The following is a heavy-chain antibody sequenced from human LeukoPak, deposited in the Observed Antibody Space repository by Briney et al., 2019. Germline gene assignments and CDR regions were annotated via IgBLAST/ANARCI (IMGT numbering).Heavy chain of an antibody. D-gene: IGHD6-19*01. CDR1: GFTFSSYA. V-gene: IGHV3-23*01. Sequence: GGSLRLSCAASGFTFSSYAMSWARQAPGKGLEWVSAISGSGGSTYYADSVKGRFTISRDNSKNTLYLQMNSLRAEDTAVYYCAKDGFASGWYAYAFDIWGQGTMVTVSS. J-gene: IGHJ3*02. CDR2: ISGSGGST. CDR3: AKDGFASGWYAYAFDI.